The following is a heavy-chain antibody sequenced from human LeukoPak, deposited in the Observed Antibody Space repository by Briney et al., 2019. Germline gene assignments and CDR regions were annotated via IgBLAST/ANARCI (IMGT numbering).Heavy chain of an antibody. Sequence: ASVKVPCKASGYTFTSYDINWVRQATGQGLEWMGWMNPNSGNTGYAQKFQGRVTMTRNTSISTAYMELSRLRSDDTAVYYCARARSGSSAPGDYWGQGTLVTVSS. D-gene: IGHD1-26*01. CDR3: ARARSGSSAPGDY. V-gene: IGHV1-8*01. CDR2: MNPNSGNT. J-gene: IGHJ4*02. CDR1: GYTFTSYD.